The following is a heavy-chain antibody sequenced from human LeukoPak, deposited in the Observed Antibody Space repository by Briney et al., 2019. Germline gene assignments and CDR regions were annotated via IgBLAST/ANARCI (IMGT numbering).Heavy chain of an antibody. Sequence: SQTLSLTCAVSGGSISSGGYSWSWIRQPPGKGLEWIGYIYHSGSTYYNPSLKSRVTISVDRSKNQFSLKQSSVTAADTAVYYCARGGYSYGYFDYWGQGTLVTVSS. CDR3: ARGGYSYGYFDY. V-gene: IGHV4-30-2*01. D-gene: IGHD5-18*01. J-gene: IGHJ4*02. CDR1: GGSISSGGYS. CDR2: IYHSGST.